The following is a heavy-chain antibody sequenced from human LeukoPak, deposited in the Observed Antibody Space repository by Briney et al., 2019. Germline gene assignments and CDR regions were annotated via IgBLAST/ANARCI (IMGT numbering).Heavy chain of an antibody. CDR2: IYTSGST. J-gene: IGHJ5*02. D-gene: IGHD3-10*01. Sequence: SQTLSLTCTVSGGSISSGSYYWSWIRQPAGMGLEWIGRIYTSGSTNYNPSLKSRVTISVDTSKNQSSLKLSSVTAADTAVYYCARATGWFDPWGQGTLVTVSS. V-gene: IGHV4-61*02. CDR3: ARATGWFDP. CDR1: GGSISSGSYY.